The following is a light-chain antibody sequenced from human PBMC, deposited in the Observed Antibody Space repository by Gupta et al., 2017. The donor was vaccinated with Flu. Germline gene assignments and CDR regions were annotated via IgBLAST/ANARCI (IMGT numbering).Light chain of an antibody. CDR2: GAS. Sequence: EIVLTQSPATLSVSPGDSATLSCRASQSVSSNLAWFQQKPGQAPRLLIYGASIRATGSPARFSGSGSGTEFTLTITSLQSEDFAVYYCQHYSNWPLTFGQGTRLEIK. J-gene: IGKJ5*01. V-gene: IGKV3-15*01. CDR1: QSVSSN. CDR3: QHYSNWPLT.